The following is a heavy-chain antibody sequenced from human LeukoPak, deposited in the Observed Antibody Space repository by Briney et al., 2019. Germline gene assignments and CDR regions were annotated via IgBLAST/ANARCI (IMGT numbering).Heavy chain of an antibody. J-gene: IGHJ5*02. CDR1: GYSFTGYY. V-gene: IGHV1-2*04. Sequence: ASVKVSCKASGYSFTGYYMHWVRQAPGQGLERMGWINPHSGDTNYAQKFQGWVTMTSDTSISTAYMELSRLTSDDTAVYYCAREQMATDNWFDPWGQGTLVTVSS. CDR3: AREQMATDNWFDP. D-gene: IGHD5-24*01. CDR2: INPHSGDT.